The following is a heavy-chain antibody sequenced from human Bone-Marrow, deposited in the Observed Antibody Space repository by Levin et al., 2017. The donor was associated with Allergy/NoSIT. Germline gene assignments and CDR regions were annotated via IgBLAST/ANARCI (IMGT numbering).Heavy chain of an antibody. Sequence: GESLKISCTVSGFTFSIYSINWVRQAPGKGLEWVSSISSSGSDMYYVDSVKGRFTISRDNAKNSLTLQMNSLRAEDTAVYYCARGIIGDVRVAHKEAFDVWGQGTMVSVSS. V-gene: IGHV3-21*01. J-gene: IGHJ3*01. CDR2: ISSSGSDM. CDR1: GFTFSIYS. CDR3: ARGIIGDVRVAHKEAFDV. D-gene: IGHD2-8*02.